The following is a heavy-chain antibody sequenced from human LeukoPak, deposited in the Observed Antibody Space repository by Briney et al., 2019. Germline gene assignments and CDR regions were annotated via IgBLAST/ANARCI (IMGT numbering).Heavy chain of an antibody. CDR1: GFTFCSYA. Sequence: GSMRLSCAASGFTFCSYAMSRVRQAPGKWLEWVSAISGSGGSTYYADSVKGRFTISRDNSKNTLYLQMNSLRAEDTAVYYCAKGYFDGPDRFDPWGQGTLVTVSS. CDR2: ISGSGGST. D-gene: IGHD3-9*01. V-gene: IGHV3-23*01. CDR3: AKGYFDGPDRFDP. J-gene: IGHJ5*02.